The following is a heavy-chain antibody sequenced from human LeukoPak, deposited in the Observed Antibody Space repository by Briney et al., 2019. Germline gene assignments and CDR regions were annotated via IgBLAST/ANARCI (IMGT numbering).Heavy chain of an antibody. CDR3: ARALTYYDFWSGHNYGMDV. CDR1: GFTFSSYS. D-gene: IGHD3-3*01. Sequence: GGSLRLSCAASGFTFSSYSMNWVRQAPGKRLEWVSSISSSSSYIYYADSVKGRFTISRDNSKNTLYLQMNSLRAEDTAVYYCARALTYYDFWSGHNYGMDVWGQGTTVTVSS. CDR2: ISSSSSYI. V-gene: IGHV3-21*01. J-gene: IGHJ6*02.